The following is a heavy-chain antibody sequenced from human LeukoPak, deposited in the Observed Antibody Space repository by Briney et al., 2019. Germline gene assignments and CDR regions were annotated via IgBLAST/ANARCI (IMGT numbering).Heavy chain of an antibody. D-gene: IGHD5-24*01. Sequence: GGSLRLSCAASGFTLRSSAMSWVRQAPGKGLEWVSSISGSGSGGSTYYADSVKGRFTISRDNSKNTLYLQMNSLIAEDTAVYYCAKSGYNRFDYWGQGTRVTVSS. V-gene: IGHV3-23*01. CDR2: ISGSGSGGST. CDR1: GFTLRSSA. CDR3: AKSGYNRFDY. J-gene: IGHJ4*02.